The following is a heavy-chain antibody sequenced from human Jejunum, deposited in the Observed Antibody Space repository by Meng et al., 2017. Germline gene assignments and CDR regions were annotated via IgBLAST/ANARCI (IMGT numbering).Heavy chain of an antibody. CDR2: IKTNTGNE. CDR1: RDMLCSKL. V-gene: IGHV7-4-1*02. CDR3: GRHTGNLGLDY. D-gene: IGHD4-23*01. J-gene: IGHJ4*02. Sequence: HFDSELKKHGVIVNVAKKESRDMLCSKLLNWVRQSRGQGLELIGWIKTNTGNETYGPDFTGRFVFSLDNFVSTAYLQISRLSAEDTAVNDCGRHTGNLGLDYWGQGTLVTVSS.